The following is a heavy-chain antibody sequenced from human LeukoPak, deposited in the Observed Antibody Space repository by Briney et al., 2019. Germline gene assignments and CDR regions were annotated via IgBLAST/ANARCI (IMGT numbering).Heavy chain of an antibody. CDR2: MYYSGST. D-gene: IGHD3-22*01. J-gene: IGHJ4*02. Sequence: PAETLSLTCTVSGGSISSYYWSWIRQSPGKGLEWIGYMYYSGSTNYNPSIKSRVTISVDTSKNQFSLKLNSVTAADTAVYYCARSSGYYGGYFDYWGQGTLVTLST. CDR1: GGSISSYY. V-gene: IGHV4-59*01. CDR3: ARSSGYYGGYFDY.